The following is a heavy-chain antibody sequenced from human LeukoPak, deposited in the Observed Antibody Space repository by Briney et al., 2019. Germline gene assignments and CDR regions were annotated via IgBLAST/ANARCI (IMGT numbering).Heavy chain of an antibody. CDR3: ARDPRYGSGIT. J-gene: IGHJ5*02. Sequence: GGSLRLSCAASGFTFSNYAMSWVRQAPGKGLEWVSGISATGGTTYYADSVKGRFTISRDNAKNSLYLQMNSLRAEDTAVYYCARDPRYGSGITWGQGTLVTVSS. V-gene: IGHV3-23*01. CDR2: ISATGGTT. D-gene: IGHD3-10*01. CDR1: GFTFSNYA.